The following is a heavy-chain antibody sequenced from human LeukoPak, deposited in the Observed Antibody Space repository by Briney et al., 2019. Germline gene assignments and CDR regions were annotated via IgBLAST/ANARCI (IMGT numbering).Heavy chain of an antibody. CDR3: ARVVYDFWSAYDY. CDR1: GFIFSNYA. D-gene: IGHD3-3*01. CDR2: ISGSGGST. Sequence: GGSLRLSCAVSGFIFSNYAMNWVRQAPGKGLEWVPAISGSGGSTYYADSVKGRFTISRDNSKNTLYLQMNSLRAEDTALYYCARVVYDFWSAYDYWGQGTLVTVSS. J-gene: IGHJ4*02. V-gene: IGHV3-23*01.